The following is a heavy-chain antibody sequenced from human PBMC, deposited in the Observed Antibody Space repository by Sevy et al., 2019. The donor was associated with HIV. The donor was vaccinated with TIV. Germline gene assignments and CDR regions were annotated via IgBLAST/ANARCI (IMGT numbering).Heavy chain of an antibody. CDR1: GFTFDDYI. V-gene: IGHV3-43*01. D-gene: IGHD3-3*01. Sequence: GGSLRLSCAASGFTFDDYIMHWVRQAPGKGLEWVSLISWDGGSTYYADSVKGRFTISRDNSKNSLYLQMNSLRTEDTALYYCAKSWSGLPQYYYYGMDVWGQGTTVTVSS. CDR3: AKSWSGLPQYYYYGMDV. J-gene: IGHJ6*02. CDR2: ISWDGGST.